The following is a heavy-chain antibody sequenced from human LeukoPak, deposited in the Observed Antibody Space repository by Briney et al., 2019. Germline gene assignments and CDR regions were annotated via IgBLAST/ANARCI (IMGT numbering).Heavy chain of an antibody. CDR3: ARNPRHQNSNYYYYYGMDV. CDR1: GGSISSGDYY. J-gene: IGHJ6*02. CDR2: IYYSGST. D-gene: IGHD2-2*01. V-gene: IGHV4-30-4*01. Sequence: SETLSLTCTVSGGSISSGDYYWSWIRQPPGKGLEWIGYIYYSGSTYYNPSLKSRVTISVDTSKNQFSLKLSSVTAADTAVYYCARNPRHQNSNYYYYYGMDVWGQGTTVTVSS.